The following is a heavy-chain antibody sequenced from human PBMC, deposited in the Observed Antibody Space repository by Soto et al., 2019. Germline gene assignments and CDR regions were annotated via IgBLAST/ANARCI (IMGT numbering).Heavy chain of an antibody. Sequence: VQLLESGGGLVQPGGSLRLSCAASGFTFSSYAMSWVRQAPGKGLEWVSAISGSGGSTYYADSVKGRFTISRDNTKTTMYLQINSMRAEDTAVYYSAKDPFIGGVSPKVHWYFDLRGRGTLVTVSS. D-gene: IGHD2-21*01. CDR1: GFTFSSYA. J-gene: IGHJ2*01. V-gene: IGHV3-23*01. CDR2: ISGSGGST. CDR3: AKDPFIGGVSPKVHWYFDL.